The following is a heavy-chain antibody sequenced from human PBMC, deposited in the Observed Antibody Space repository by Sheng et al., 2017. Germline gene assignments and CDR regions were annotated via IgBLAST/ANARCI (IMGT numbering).Heavy chain of an antibody. D-gene: IGHD3-10*01. CDR3: VRGDGLWFGETPFDY. Sequence: QVQLVQSGAAMKKPGASVKVSCKASGYTFTTYYMDWVRQAPGQGLEWMGRVNPSSGATNYAQKFQGRLTVTTDMSINTVYMELTSLTSDDTAVYYCVRGDGLWFGETPFDYWGQGPRSPSPQ. CDR2: VNPSSGAT. V-gene: IGHV1-2*06. J-gene: IGHJ4*02. CDR1: GYTFTTYY.